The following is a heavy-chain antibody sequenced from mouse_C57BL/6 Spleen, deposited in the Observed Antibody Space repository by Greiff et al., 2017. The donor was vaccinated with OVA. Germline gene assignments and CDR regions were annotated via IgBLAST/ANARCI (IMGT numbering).Heavy chain of an antibody. V-gene: IGHV1-78*01. J-gene: IGHJ4*01. CDR1: GYTFTDHT. CDR2: IYPRDGST. CDR3: AREVGLLRGAMDY. Sequence: LQESDAELVKPGASVKISCKVSGYTFTDHTIHWMKQRPEQGLEWIGYIYPRDGSTKYNEKFKGKATLTADKSSSTAYMQLNSLTSEDSAVYFCAREVGLLRGAMDYWGQGTSVTVSS. D-gene: IGHD2-3*01.